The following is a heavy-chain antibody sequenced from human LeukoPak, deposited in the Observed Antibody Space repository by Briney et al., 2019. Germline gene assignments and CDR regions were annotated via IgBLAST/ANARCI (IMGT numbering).Heavy chain of an antibody. D-gene: IGHD5-24*01. CDR1: GGSIGNYF. CDR3: ARASFNSYGIDGFDY. J-gene: IGHJ4*02. CDR2: LYGGTT. V-gene: IGHV4-59*01. Sequence: PSEALSLTRTVSGGSIGNYFWNWIRQSPGKGLEWIAYLYGGTTKYNPSLKSRVTISLDTSEIQFSLKLSAVTAADTAIYYCARASFNSYGIDGFDYWGQGTPVTVSS.